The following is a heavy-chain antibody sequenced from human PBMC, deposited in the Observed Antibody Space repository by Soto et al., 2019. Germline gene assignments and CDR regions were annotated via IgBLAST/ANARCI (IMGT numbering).Heavy chain of an antibody. J-gene: IGHJ4*02. CDR2: ISSSSSYI. CDR1: GFPFRSYS. V-gene: IGHV3-21*01. Sequence: EVQLVESGGGLVKPGGSLRLSCAASGFPFRSYSMKWVRQAPGEGLEWVSSISSSSSYIYYADSVKGRFTISRDNAKNSLYLQMNSLRAEDTAVYYCARGGTYYDILTGYLWGQGTLVTVSS. CDR3: ARGGTYYDILTGYL. D-gene: IGHD3-9*01.